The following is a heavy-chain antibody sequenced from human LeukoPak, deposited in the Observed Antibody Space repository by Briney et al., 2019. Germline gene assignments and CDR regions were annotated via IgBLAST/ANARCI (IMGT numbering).Heavy chain of an antibody. D-gene: IGHD3-16*02. CDR3: ARSPSSFDP. Sequence: GGSLRLSCAASGFTFSSYEMNWVRQASGKGLEWVSFISSSGSTVNYVDSVKDRFTISRDNAKNSLYLQMDSLRVEDTAVYYCARSPSSFDPWGQGALVTVSS. V-gene: IGHV3-48*03. CDR2: ISSSGSTV. J-gene: IGHJ5*02. CDR1: GFTFSSYE.